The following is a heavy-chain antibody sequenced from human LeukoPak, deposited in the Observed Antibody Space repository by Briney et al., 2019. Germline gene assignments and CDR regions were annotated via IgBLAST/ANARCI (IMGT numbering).Heavy chain of an antibody. V-gene: IGHV3-11*04. CDR2: ISSSGSTI. J-gene: IGHJ3*02. CDR1: GFTFSDYY. D-gene: IGHD3-3*01. CDR3: ARDLRYYDFWSGYYRSRDAFDI. Sequence: KPGGSLRLSCAASGFTFSDYYMSWIRQAPGKWLEWVSYISSSGSTIYYADSVNGRFTISRDNAKNSVYLQMNSLRAEDTAVYYCARDLRYYDFWSGYYRSRDAFDISGQGTMVTVSS.